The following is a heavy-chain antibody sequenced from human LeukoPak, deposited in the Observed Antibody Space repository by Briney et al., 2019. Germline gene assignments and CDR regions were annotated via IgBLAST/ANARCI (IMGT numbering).Heavy chain of an antibody. CDR2: ISSSGSTI. CDR3: ARVAVRDFLIWFDP. CDR1: GFTFSDYY. D-gene: IGHD3-9*01. Sequence: GGSLRLSCAASGFTFSDYYMSWIRQAPGKGLEWVSYISSSGSTIYSADSVKGRFTISRDNAKSTLYLQMNSLRAEDTAVYYCARVAVRDFLIWFDPWGQGTLVTVSS. J-gene: IGHJ5*02. V-gene: IGHV3-11*04.